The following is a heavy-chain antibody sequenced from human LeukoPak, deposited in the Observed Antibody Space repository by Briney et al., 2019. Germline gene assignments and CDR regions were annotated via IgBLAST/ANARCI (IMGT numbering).Heavy chain of an antibody. CDR3: AKSEATDAFDI. Sequence: GGSLRLSCAASGFTFDDYGMSWVRQAPGKGLEWVSGINWNGGSTGYADSVKGRFTISRDNAKNSLYLQMNSLRVDDTAVYYCAKSEATDAFDIWGQGTMVTVSS. D-gene: IGHD5-12*01. CDR2: INWNGGST. J-gene: IGHJ3*02. CDR1: GFTFDDYG. V-gene: IGHV3-20*04.